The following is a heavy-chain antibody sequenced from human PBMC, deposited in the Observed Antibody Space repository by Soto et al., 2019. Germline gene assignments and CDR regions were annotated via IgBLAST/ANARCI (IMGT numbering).Heavy chain of an antibody. CDR1: GYTLITYG. CDR3: ARQSRYCSGGSCLLHAFDI. D-gene: IGHD2-15*01. V-gene: IGHV1-18*01. J-gene: IGHJ3*02. Sequence: ASVKVSCKASGYTLITYGISWVRQAPGHGLEWMGWVSGYNGNTNYAQNLQARVTMTTDTSTSTAYMELRSLGSDDTAVYYCARQSRYCSGGSCLLHAFDIWGQGTMVTVSS. CDR2: VSGYNGNT.